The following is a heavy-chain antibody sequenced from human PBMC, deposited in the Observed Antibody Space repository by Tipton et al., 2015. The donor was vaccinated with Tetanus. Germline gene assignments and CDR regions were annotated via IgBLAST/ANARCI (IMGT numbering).Heavy chain of an antibody. D-gene: IGHD3-10*01. CDR2: ISHTGST. CDR1: GGSISSSY. Sequence: TLSLTCTVSGGSISSSYWSWIRQPPGEGLEWIGYISHTGSTNYSPSLKSRVTISLAASKTQFSLRLTSVAAADTAVYYCARSVGSGRYFDDWGQGTLVTVSS. V-gene: IGHV4-59*01. CDR3: ARSVGSGRYFDD. J-gene: IGHJ4*02.